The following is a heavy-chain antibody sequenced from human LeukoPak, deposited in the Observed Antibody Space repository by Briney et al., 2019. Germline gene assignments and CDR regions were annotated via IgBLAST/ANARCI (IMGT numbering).Heavy chain of an antibody. CDR1: GFTFSSYA. V-gene: IGHV3-23*01. CDR2: ISGSGGST. CDR3: ARGVGAFDI. J-gene: IGHJ3*02. Sequence: PGGSLRLSCAASGFTFSSYAMSWVRQAPGKGLEWVSAISGSGGSTYYADSVKGRFTISRDNAKNSLYLQMNSLRAEDTAVYYCARGVGAFDIWGQGTMVTVSS.